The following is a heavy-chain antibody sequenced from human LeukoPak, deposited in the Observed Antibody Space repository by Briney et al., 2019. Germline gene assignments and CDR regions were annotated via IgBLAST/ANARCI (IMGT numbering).Heavy chain of an antibody. D-gene: IGHD3-10*01. V-gene: IGHV3-23*01. CDR1: GFTFSSYA. Sequence: GGSLRLSCAASGFTFSSYAMSWVRQAPGKALEGGSAISGSGGSTYSADSVKGRFTIYTDNSKNTLYLQMNSLRAEDTAVYYCAKDLEAYGSGSYYFDYWGQGTLVTVSS. J-gene: IGHJ4*02. CDR3: AKDLEAYGSGSYYFDY. CDR2: ISGSGGST.